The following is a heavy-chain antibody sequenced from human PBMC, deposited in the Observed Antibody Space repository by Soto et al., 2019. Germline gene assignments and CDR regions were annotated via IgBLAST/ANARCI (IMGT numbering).Heavy chain of an antibody. CDR1: GFTFSSYW. CDR3: ARQDSSGYHYFDY. J-gene: IGHJ4*02. Sequence: GGSLRLSCAASGFTFSSYWMSWVRQAPGKGLEWVANIKQDESEKYYVDSVKGRFTISRDNAKNSLYLQMNSLRAEDTAVYYCARQDSSGYHYFDYWGQGTLVTVSS. D-gene: IGHD3-22*01. V-gene: IGHV3-7*01. CDR2: IKQDESEK.